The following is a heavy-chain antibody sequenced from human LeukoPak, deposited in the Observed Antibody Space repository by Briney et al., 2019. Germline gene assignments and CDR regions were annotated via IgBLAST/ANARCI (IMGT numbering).Heavy chain of an antibody. Sequence: GASVEVSCKASGGTFSSYAISWVRQAPGQGLEWMGRIIPILGIANYAQKFQGRVTITADKSTSTAYMELSSLRSEDTAVYYCARDLGYDSSGYLVWGQGTLVTVSS. CDR3: ARDLGYDSSGYLV. V-gene: IGHV1-69*04. CDR1: GGTFSSYA. J-gene: IGHJ4*02. D-gene: IGHD3-22*01. CDR2: IIPILGIA.